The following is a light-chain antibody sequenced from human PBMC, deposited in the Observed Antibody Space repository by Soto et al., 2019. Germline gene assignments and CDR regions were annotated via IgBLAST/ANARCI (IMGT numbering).Light chain of an antibody. Sequence: QPVLTQPPSLSGTPGQRVTISCSGSNSNVGNNNVYWYQQLPGMGPKLLISRNDQRPPGVPDRFSGSKSGTSASLAISGPRSEDEADYYCASWDDSLSGVVFGGGTKLTVL. CDR3: ASWDDSLSGVV. J-gene: IGLJ2*01. V-gene: IGLV1-47*01. CDR2: RND. CDR1: NSNVGNNN.